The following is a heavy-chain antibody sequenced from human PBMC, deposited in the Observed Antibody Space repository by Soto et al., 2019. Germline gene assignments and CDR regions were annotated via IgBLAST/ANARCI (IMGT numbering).Heavy chain of an antibody. CDR3: ARVAQPGAADLKFGY. D-gene: IGHD6-13*01. V-gene: IGHV1-69*13. CDR1: GGTFSSYA. CDR2: IIPIFGTA. J-gene: IGHJ4*02. Sequence: SVKVSCKASGGTFSSYAISWVRQAPGQGLEWMGGIIPIFGTANYAQKFQGRVTITADESTSTAYMVLSRLRSEYTAVYYCARVAQPGAADLKFGYWGQGTLVTVSS.